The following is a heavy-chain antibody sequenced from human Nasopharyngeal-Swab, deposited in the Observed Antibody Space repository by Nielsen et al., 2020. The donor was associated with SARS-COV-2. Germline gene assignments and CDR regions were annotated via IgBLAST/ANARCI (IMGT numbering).Heavy chain of an antibody. CDR3: ARVHYYDILTGYHFYMDV. J-gene: IGHJ6*03. D-gene: IGHD3-9*01. CDR2: INPSGGST. Sequence: WVRQAPGQGLEWMGIINPSGGSTSYAQKFQGRVTMTRDTSTSTVYMELSSLRSEDTAVYYCARVHYYDILTGYHFYMDVWGKGTTVTVSS. V-gene: IGHV1-46*01.